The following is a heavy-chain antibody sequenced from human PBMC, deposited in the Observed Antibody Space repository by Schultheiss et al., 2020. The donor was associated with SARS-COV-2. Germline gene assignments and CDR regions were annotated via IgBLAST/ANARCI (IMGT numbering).Heavy chain of an antibody. D-gene: IGHD6-6*01. V-gene: IGHV3-30*04. CDR1: GFTFSSYA. J-gene: IGHJ6*02. CDR2: ISYDGSNK. CDR3: ARGGSSSSVNYYYYGMDV. Sequence: GESLKISCAASGFTFSSYAMHWVRQAPGKGLEWVAVISYDGSNKYYADSVKGRFTISRDNSKNTLFLQMNSLRAEDTAVYYCARGGSSSSVNYYYYGMDVWGQGTTVTVSS.